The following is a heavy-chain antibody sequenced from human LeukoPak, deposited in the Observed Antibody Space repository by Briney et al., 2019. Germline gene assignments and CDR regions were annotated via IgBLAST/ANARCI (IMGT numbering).Heavy chain of an antibody. Sequence: PSETLSLTCTVSGGSISSYYWGWIRQPPGKGLEWIGSIYYSGSTYYNPSLKSRVTISVDTSKNQFSLKLSSVTAADTAVYYCARDLYYYDSSGPSGLDYWGQGTLVTVSS. CDR3: ARDLYYYDSSGPSGLDY. V-gene: IGHV4-39*07. J-gene: IGHJ4*02. CDR1: GGSISSYY. D-gene: IGHD3-22*01. CDR2: IYYSGST.